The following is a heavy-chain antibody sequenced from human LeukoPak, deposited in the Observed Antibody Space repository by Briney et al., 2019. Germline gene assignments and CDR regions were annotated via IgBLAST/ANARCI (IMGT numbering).Heavy chain of an antibody. CDR2: INTDGSST. V-gene: IGHV3-74*01. Sequence: GGSLRLSCAASGFTFSSYWMHWVRQAPGKGLAWVSRINTDGSSTSYADSVKGRFTISRDNAKNTLYLQMNSLRAEDTAVYYCARVGYSSSWYLYYYYYMDVWGKGTTVTVSS. J-gene: IGHJ6*03. CDR3: ARVGYSSSWYLYYYYYMDV. D-gene: IGHD6-13*01. CDR1: GFTFSSYW.